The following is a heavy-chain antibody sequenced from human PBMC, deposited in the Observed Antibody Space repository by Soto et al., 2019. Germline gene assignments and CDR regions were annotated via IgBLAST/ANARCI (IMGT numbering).Heavy chain of an antibody. V-gene: IGHV3-23*01. CDR3: TKGGIPRRYNIPKVDFDY. D-gene: IGHD1-1*01. J-gene: IGHJ4*02. Sequence: LRLSCAASGFIFSNYAMSWVRQAPGRGLEWVSAISGSGATTYYPDSVKGRFTISRDNSKNTLYLQMNNLRADDTAVYYCTKGGIPRRYNIPKVDFDYWGQGSLVTVS. CDR1: GFIFSNYA. CDR2: ISGSGATT.